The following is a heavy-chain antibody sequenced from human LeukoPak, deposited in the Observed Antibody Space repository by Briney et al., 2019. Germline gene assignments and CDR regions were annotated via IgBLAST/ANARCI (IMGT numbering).Heavy chain of an antibody. CDR1: GFTFDDYG. J-gene: IGHJ4*02. Sequence: GGSLRLSCAASGFTFDDYGMSWVRQAPGKGLEWVSGINWNGGSTGYADSMKGRFTISRDNAKNSLSLQMNSLRDEDTALYYCARADLGDSSVDYWGQGTLVTVSS. D-gene: IGHD3-22*01. V-gene: IGHV3-20*04. CDR2: INWNGGST. CDR3: ARADLGDSSVDY.